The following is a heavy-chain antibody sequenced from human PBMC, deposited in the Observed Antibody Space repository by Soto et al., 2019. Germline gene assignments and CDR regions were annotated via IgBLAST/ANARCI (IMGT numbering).Heavy chain of an antibody. D-gene: IGHD6-13*01. CDR3: ARESPRSSWDSDGTDV. J-gene: IGHJ6*02. Sequence: SETLSLTCTVSGGSISSYYWSWIRQPPGKGLEWIGYIYYSGSTNYNPSLKSRVTISVDTSKNQFSLKLRSVTAAATAVYYCARESPRSSWDSDGTDVWGQCTTVT. CDR1: GGSISSYY. V-gene: IGHV4-59*01. CDR2: IYYSGST.